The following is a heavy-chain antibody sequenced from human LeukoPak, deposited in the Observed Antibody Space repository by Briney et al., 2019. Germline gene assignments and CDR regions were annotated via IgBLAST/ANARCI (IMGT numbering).Heavy chain of an antibody. Sequence: GGSLRLSCAASGFTLRSYAMSWVRQAQGQGLEWVSSISGGGGGTYYANSVKGRFTISRDNSKSTLYLQMNGLRAEDTAVYYCAKISTPIPAAGAMDNWGQGTLVTVSS. CDR3: AKISTPIPAAGAMDN. D-gene: IGHD6-13*01. V-gene: IGHV3-23*01. CDR1: GFTLRSYA. J-gene: IGHJ4*02. CDR2: ISGGGGGT.